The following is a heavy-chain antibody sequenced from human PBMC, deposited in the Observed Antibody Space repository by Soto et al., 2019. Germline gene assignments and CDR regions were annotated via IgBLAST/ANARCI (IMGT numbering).Heavy chain of an antibody. V-gene: IGHV3-30-3*01. J-gene: IGHJ4*02. CDR3: ARDAFIYSRGAYYDH. D-gene: IGHD4-4*01. CDR1: GFTFSTYA. CDR2: ISYTGANQ. Sequence: QVRLVESGGGAVQPGDSLRLSCDASGFTFSTYALHWVRQAPGKVLEWVAFISYTGANQYYADSVKGRFTVSRDNSKNIASLQMTSLSPEDSAVYYCARDAFIYSRGAYYDHWGQGTLVTVSS.